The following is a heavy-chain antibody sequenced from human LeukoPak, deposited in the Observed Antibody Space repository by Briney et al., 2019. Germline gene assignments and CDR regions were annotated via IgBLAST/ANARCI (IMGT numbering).Heavy chain of an antibody. CDR3: ATGLSITIFGVVIPRRRLNI. D-gene: IGHD3-3*01. CDR1: GYTLTELS. V-gene: IGHV1-24*01. Sequence: ASVKVSCKVSGYTLTELSMHWVRPAPGTGLEWMGGFDPEDGETIYAQKFQGRVTMTEDTSTDTAYMELSSLRSEDTAVYYCATGLSITIFGVVIPRRRLNIWGQGTMVTVSS. J-gene: IGHJ3*02. CDR2: FDPEDGET.